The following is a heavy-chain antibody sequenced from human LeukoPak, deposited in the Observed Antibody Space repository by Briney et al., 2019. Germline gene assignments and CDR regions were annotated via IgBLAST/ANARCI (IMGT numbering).Heavy chain of an antibody. V-gene: IGHV4-39*01. Sequence: SETLSLTCTVSGGSISSSSYYWGWIRQPPGKGLEWIGSIYYSGSTYYNPSLKSRVTISVDTSKNQFSLKLSSVTAADTAVYYCATIAIAVAKFDPWGQGTLVTVSS. CDR2: IYYSGST. D-gene: IGHD6-19*01. CDR3: ATIAIAVAKFDP. J-gene: IGHJ5*02. CDR1: GGSISSSSYY.